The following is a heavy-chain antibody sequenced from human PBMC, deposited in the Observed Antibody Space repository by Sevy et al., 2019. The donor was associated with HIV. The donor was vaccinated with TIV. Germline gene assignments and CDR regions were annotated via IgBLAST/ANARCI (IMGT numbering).Heavy chain of an antibody. CDR2: INPRGGST. D-gene: IGHD6-6*01. V-gene: IGHV1-46*01. CDR3: ARIGRDTLGYSSSPVGWFDY. Sequence: ASVKVSCKASGYTFTSYYMHWVRQAPGQGLEWMGIINPRGGSTSYAQKFQGRVTVTRDTSTRTVYMELSSLRSEDTAVYYCARIGRDTLGYSSSPVGWFDYWGQGTLVTVSS. CDR1: GYTFTSYY. J-gene: IGHJ4*02.